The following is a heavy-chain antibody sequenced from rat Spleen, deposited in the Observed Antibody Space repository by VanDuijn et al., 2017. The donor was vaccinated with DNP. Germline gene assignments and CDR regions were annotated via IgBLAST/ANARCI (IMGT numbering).Heavy chain of an antibody. V-gene: IGHV2-6*01. Sequence: QVQLKESGPGLVQPSQTLSLTCTVSGFSLTSYTVSWFRQPPGKGLEWIVAITSGGSTYYNSALKSRLSIRRYTSNSKVFLKVNSVQTEDTAIYCCSRWGDFGYNHHWYFDFWGPGTMVTVSS. J-gene: IGHJ1*01. CDR1: GFSLTSYT. D-gene: IGHD1-4*01. CDR2: ITSGGST. CDR3: SRWGDFGYNHHWYFDF.